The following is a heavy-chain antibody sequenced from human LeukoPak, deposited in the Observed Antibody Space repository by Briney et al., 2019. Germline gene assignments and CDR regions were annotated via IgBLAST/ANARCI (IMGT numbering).Heavy chain of an antibody. V-gene: IGHV1-69*05. Sequence: ASVKVSCKASGGTFSSYAISWVRQAPGQGLEWMGGIIPIFGTANYAQKFQGRVTITTDESTSTAYMELSSLRSEDTAVYYCARAPWFAESYPNWFDPWGPGTLVTVSS. CDR2: IIPIFGTA. CDR1: GGTFSSYA. J-gene: IGHJ5*02. D-gene: IGHD3-10*01. CDR3: ARAPWFAESYPNWFDP.